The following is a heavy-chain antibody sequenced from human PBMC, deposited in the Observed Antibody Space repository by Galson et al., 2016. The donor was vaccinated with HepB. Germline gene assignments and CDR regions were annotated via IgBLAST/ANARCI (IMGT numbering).Heavy chain of an antibody. CDR1: GDSVSSNSAA. V-gene: IGHV6-1*01. CDR2: TYYRSKWYT. J-gene: IGHJ4*02. D-gene: IGHD6-19*01. Sequence: CAISGDSVSSNSAAWDWIRQSPSRGLEWLGRTYYRSKWYTDYAGSVKGRITIKVDTSRNQFSLQLNSVTPEDTSVYYCARDAPGDGTEFDYWGQGTMVTVSS. CDR3: ARDAPGDGTEFDY.